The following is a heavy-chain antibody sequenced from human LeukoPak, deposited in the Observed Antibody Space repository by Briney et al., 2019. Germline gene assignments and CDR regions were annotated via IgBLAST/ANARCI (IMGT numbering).Heavy chain of an antibody. Sequence: GGSLRLSCAASGFIFSDYYMSWMRQAPGKGLEWLSYIDGSSSRTNYADSVKGRFTISRDDVKNSLYLQMNSLRAEDTAVYFCARRGTDYCTPSSCHPNWFAPWGQGTQVTVSS. CDR2: IDGSSSRT. CDR3: ARRGTDYCTPSSCHPNWFAP. V-gene: IGHV3-11*03. D-gene: IGHD4-11*01. CDR1: GFIFSDYY. J-gene: IGHJ5*02.